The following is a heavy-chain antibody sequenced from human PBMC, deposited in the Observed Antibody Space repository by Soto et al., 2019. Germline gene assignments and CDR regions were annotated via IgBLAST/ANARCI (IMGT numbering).Heavy chain of an antibody. V-gene: IGHV3-74*01. D-gene: IGHD3-22*01. CDR1: GFTFSSYW. CDR3: SRPRYDGSGTPFDH. Sequence: EVQLVESGGGLGQPGGSLRLSCAASGFTFSSYWMHWVRQAPGKRPVWVSGINGDGSTTTYADSVKGRFIISRDNAKNMLYLQMDSLTAEDTAVYYCSRPRYDGSGTPFDHWGQGTLVTVSS. J-gene: IGHJ4*02. CDR2: INGDGSTT.